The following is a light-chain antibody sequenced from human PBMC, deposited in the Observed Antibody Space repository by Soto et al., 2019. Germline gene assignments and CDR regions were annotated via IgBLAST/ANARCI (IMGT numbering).Light chain of an antibody. CDR2: LTY. J-gene: IGKJ4*01. CDR3: MQSLQSLS. Sequence: VMTQSPLSLPVTPGEPASISCRSSQSLLHSDGYNHLDWYLQKPGQSPQLLIYLTYHRASGVPDRFSGSGSGTEFTLKISRVEAEEVGVYYGMQSLQSLSFGGGTPLQIK. CDR1: QSLLHSDGYNH. V-gene: IGKV2-28*01.